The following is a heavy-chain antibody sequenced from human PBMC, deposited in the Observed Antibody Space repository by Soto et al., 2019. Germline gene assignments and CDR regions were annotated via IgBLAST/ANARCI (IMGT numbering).Heavy chain of an antibody. D-gene: IGHD3-3*01. J-gene: IGHJ6*02. Sequence: VKGSCKASGGTFSSYAISWVRQAPGQELEWMGGIIPIFGTANYAQKFQGRVTITADESTSTAYMELSSLRSEVTAVYYCASPPQGYDFWGGFDVWGQGTTVTVSS. CDR1: GGTFSSYA. CDR2: IIPIFGTA. CDR3: ASPPQGYDFWGGFDV. V-gene: IGHV1-69*13.